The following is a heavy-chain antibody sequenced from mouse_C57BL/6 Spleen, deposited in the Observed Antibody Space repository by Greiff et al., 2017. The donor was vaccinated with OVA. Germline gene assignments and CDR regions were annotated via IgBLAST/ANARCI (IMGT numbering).Heavy chain of an antibody. D-gene: IGHD1-1*01. Sequence: VMLQQSGAELARPGASVKLSCKASGYTFTSYGISWVKQRTGQGLEWIGEIYPRSGNTYYNEKFKGKATLTADKSSSTAYMELRSLTSEDSAVYFCARGVTTVVAETGYFDYWGQGTTLTVSS. CDR1: GYTFTSYG. CDR3: ARGVTTVVAETGYFDY. V-gene: IGHV1-81*01. J-gene: IGHJ2*01. CDR2: IYPRSGNT.